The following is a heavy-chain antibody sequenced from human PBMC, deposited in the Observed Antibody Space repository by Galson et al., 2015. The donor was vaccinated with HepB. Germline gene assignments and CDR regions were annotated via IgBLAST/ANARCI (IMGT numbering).Heavy chain of an antibody. J-gene: IGHJ4*02. CDR1: GFTFSDYY. V-gene: IGHV3-11*06. CDR2: ISSSSSYT. Sequence: SLRLSCAASGFTFSDYYMSWIRQAPGKGLEWVSYISSSSSYTNYADSVKGRFTISRDNAKNSLYLQMNSLRAEDTAVYYCAKGQAGDYVWGSYLQMPDYWGQGTLVTVSS. D-gene: IGHD3-16*02. CDR3: AKGQAGDYVWGSYLQMPDY.